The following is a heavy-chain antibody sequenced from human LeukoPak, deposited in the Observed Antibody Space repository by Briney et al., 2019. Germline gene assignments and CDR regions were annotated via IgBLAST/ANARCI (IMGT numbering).Heavy chain of an antibody. V-gene: IGHV4-39*07. D-gene: IGHD4-23*01. CDR3: AREDSGNSDDSLDI. CDR1: GGSIDTSDYY. CDR2: IYFSGST. J-gene: IGHJ3*02. Sequence: SETLSLTCTISGGSIDTSDYYWGWIRQPPGKGLEWVGSIYFSGSTYYNPSLKSRVTISVDTSNNQFFLKLRSVTTADTAMYYCAREDSGNSDDSLDIWGQGTMVTVSS.